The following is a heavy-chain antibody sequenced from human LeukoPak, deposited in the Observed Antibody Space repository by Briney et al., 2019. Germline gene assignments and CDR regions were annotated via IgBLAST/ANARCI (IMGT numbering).Heavy chain of an antibody. J-gene: IGHJ6*02. D-gene: IGHD3-22*01. CDR1: GFTFSSYS. CDR3: ARAGKDSSGYYKYYYYYGMDV. V-gene: IGHV3-21*01. Sequence: PGGSLRLSCAASGFTFSSYSMNWVRQAPGKGLEWVSSISSSSSYIYYADSVKGRFTISRDNAKDSLYLQMNSPRAEDTAVYYCARAGKDSSGYYKYYYYYGMDVWGQGTTVTVSS. CDR2: ISSSSSYI.